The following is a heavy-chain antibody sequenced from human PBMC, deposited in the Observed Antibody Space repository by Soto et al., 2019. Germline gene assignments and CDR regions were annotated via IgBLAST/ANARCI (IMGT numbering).Heavy chain of an antibody. J-gene: IGHJ4*02. CDR2: ISWNSGSI. V-gene: IGHV3-9*01. Sequence: GGSLRLSCAASGFTFDDYAMHWVRQAPGKGLEWVSGISWNSGSIGYADSVKGRFTISRDNAKNSLYLQMNSLRAEDTALYYCARTWFGELSGLDYWGQGTLVTVSS. D-gene: IGHD3-10*01. CDR1: GFTFDDYA. CDR3: ARTWFGELSGLDY.